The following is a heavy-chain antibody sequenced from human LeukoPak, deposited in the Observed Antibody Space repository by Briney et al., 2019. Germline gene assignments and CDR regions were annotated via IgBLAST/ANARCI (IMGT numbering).Heavy chain of an antibody. CDR3: AKARQGLRLGESDY. Sequence: GASLRLSCAASGFTFSSYAMSWVRQAPGKGLEWVSAISGSGGSTYYAVSVKGRFTISRDNSKNTLYLQMNSLRAEDTAVYYCAKARQGLRLGESDYWGQGTLVTVSS. CDR1: GFTFSSYA. V-gene: IGHV3-23*01. CDR2: ISGSGGST. J-gene: IGHJ4*02. D-gene: IGHD3-16*01.